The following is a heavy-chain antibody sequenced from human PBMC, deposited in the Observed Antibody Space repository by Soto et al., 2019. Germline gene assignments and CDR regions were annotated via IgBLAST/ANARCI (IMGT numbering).Heavy chain of an antibody. V-gene: IGHV3-74*01. CDR3: ARDLHQFDY. CDR2: INSDGSST. J-gene: IGHJ4*02. D-gene: IGHD2-2*01. CDR1: GFTFSSYW. Sequence: GGSLRLSCAASGFTFSSYWMHWVRQAPGKGLVWVSRINSDGSSTNYADPVKGRFTVSRDNAKNSLYLQMNSLRAEDTAVYYWARDLHQFDYWGQGTLVTVSS.